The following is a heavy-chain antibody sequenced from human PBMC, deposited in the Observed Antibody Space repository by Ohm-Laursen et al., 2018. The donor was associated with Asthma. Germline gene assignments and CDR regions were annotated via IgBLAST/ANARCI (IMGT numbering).Heavy chain of an antibody. CDR1: GFTFSSYG. Sequence: SLRLSCTASGFTFSSYGMHWVRQAPGKGLEWVAVIWYAGNNIFYEDSVEGRFTISRDNSKNTLYLQMNILRVEDTAVYSCARDSAGALDYWGQGTLVTVAS. D-gene: IGHD6-19*01. CDR2: IWYAGNNI. V-gene: IGHV3-33*01. J-gene: IGHJ4*02. CDR3: ARDSAGALDY.